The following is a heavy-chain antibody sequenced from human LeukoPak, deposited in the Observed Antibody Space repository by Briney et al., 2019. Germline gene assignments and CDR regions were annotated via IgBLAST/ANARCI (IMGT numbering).Heavy chain of an antibody. J-gene: IGHJ4*02. Sequence: SETLSLTCTVSGASISSYYWSWLRQSPAKGLEWVAYIHASGTTNYNPSLKSRVTISIDTPKSQFSLKLTSVTAADTAVYYCARLTAAAAAITYHYFDHWGQETLVTVSS. CDR2: IHASGTT. CDR1: GASISSYY. D-gene: IGHD2-2*02. CDR3: ARLTAAAAAITYHYFDH. V-gene: IGHV4-4*09.